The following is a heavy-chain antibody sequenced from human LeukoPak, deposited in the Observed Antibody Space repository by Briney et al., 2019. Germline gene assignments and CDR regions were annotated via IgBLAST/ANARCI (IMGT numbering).Heavy chain of an antibody. CDR3: ARVSGHYYYYMDV. J-gene: IGHJ6*03. CDR2: IYYSGST. V-gene: IGHV4-59*01. Sequence: SETLSLTCTVSGGSISSYYWSWIRQPPGKGLEWIGYIYYSGSTNYNPSLKSRVTISVDTSKNQFSLKLSSVTAADTAVYYCARVSGHYYYYMDVWGKGTTITVSS. D-gene: IGHD6-25*01. CDR1: GGSISSYY.